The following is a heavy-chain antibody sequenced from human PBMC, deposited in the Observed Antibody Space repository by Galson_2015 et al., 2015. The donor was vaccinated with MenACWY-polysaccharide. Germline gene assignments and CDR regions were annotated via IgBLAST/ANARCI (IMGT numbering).Heavy chain of an antibody. D-gene: IGHD2-21*02. CDR2: IKTDGSST. CDR3: ARDPHCGAGCSIHDAFDV. Sequence: SLRLSCAASGFTFNSYWMHWVRQAPGEGLVWVSRIKTDGSSTSYADSVKGRFTVSRDNAKNTVYLQMNSLRVEDTAVYYCARDPHCGAGCSIHDAFDVWGQGTKVTVSS. J-gene: IGHJ3*01. CDR1: GFTFNSYW. V-gene: IGHV3-74*01.